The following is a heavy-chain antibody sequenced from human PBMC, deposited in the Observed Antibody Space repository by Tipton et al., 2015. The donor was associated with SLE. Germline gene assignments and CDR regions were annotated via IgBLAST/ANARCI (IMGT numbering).Heavy chain of an antibody. CDR2: ITSSGST. J-gene: IGHJ4*02. D-gene: IGHD3-9*01. V-gene: IGHV4-59*01. Sequence: TLSLTCTVSGVSITSDYWSWVRQPPGKGLEWIGYITSSGSTYYNPSLKSRVTISLDTSKNQLSLKLTSLTNADTAFYYCARETIKVTGSRFDYWGQGLLVTVSS. CDR1: GVSITSDY. CDR3: ARETIKVTGSRFDY.